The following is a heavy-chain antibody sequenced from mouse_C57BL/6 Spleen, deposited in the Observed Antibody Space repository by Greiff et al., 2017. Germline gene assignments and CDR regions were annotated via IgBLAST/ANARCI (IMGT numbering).Heavy chain of an antibody. CDR1: GFNFSSYA. CDR2: ISSGGDYI. V-gene: IGHV5-9-1*02. J-gene: IGHJ1*03. CDR3: TRGPYGDVYFDV. D-gene: IGHD2-13*01. Sequence: EVHLVESVEGLVKPGGSLKLSCAASGFNFSSYAMPWVRQTPEKRLEWVAYISSGGDYIYYAATVQGRFTISRDNARNTLYLQMSSLKSEDTAMYEYTRGPYGDVYFDVWGTGTTVTVSS.